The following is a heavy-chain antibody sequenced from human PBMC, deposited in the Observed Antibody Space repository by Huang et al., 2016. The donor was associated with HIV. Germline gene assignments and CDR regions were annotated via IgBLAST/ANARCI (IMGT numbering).Heavy chain of an antibody. Sequence: QVQLVESGGGVVQPGTSLRLSCAASGFTFRNYAMNWVRQAPGKGLEWVAVISNEGSTKYYADSVKGRVTISRDNSKNTVYLQMNSLRAEDTAVYYCARSEPSRYYFDYWGQGTLVTVSS. CDR3: ARSEPSRYYFDY. CDR2: ISNEGSTK. J-gene: IGHJ4*02. V-gene: IGHV3-30-3*01. CDR1: GFTFRNYA.